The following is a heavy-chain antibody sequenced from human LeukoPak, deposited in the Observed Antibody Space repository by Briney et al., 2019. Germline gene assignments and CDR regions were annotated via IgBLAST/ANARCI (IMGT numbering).Heavy chain of an antibody. D-gene: IGHD3-22*01. CDR1: GFTFSSYW. CDR3: ARDPRSGSDFDY. J-gene: IGHJ4*02. V-gene: IGHV3-74*01. CDR2: INGDGSGI. Sequence: GGSLRLSCAASGFTFSSYWMHWVRHAPGKGLVWVSRINGDGSGITYADTVKGRFTISRDNARNTLYLQMNSLRAEDTAVYYCARDPRSGSDFDYWGQGNLVTVSS.